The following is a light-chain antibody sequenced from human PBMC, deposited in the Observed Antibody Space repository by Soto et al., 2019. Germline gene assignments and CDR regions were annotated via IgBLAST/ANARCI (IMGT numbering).Light chain of an antibody. CDR2: GAS. CDR3: QQYGNSPLT. CDR1: QSVSSVY. J-gene: IGKJ4*01. V-gene: IGKV3-20*01. Sequence: EIVLTQSPGTLSLSPGEGATLSFRASQSVSSVYLAWYQQKPGQAPRLLIYGASSRATGIPDRFSGSGSGTDFTLTISRLEPEDFAVYYCQQYGNSPLTFGGGTKVDIK.